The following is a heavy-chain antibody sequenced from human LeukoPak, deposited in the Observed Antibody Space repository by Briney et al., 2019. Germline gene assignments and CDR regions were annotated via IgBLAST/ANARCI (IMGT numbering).Heavy chain of an antibody. CDR1: GGTFISYA. CDR3: ASLTLVLTGPNYGMDV. J-gene: IGHJ6*02. Sequence: SVTVSCTASGGTFISYAISWVRQAPGQGLEWMGGIIPIFGTANYAQKFQGRVTITADESTSTAYMELSSLRSEDTAVYYCASLTLVLTGPNYGMDVWGQGTTVTVSS. V-gene: IGHV1-69*13. CDR2: IIPIFGTA. D-gene: IGHD3-9*01.